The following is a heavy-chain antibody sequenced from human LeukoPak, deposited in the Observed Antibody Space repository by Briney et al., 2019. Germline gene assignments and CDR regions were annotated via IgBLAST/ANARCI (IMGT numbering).Heavy chain of an antibody. J-gene: IGHJ4*02. D-gene: IGHD2-15*01. Sequence: GGSLRLSCAASGFTFSNYAMSWVRQAPGKGLEWVSALSGSGTSTYYADSVKGRFTISRDNARNTLYLQMNSLRAEDTAVYYCARGGPIYCSGDSCYPGDYWGQGTLVTVSS. CDR2: LSGSGTST. CDR1: GFTFSNYA. V-gene: IGHV3-23*01. CDR3: ARGGPIYCSGDSCYPGDY.